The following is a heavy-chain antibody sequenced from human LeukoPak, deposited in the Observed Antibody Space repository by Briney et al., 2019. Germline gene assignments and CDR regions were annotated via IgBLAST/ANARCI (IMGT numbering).Heavy chain of an antibody. Sequence: SVKVSCKASGGTFSSYAISWVRQAPGQGLEWMGGIIPIFGTANYAQKFQGRVTITADESTSTAYMELSSLRSEDTAVYYCARDVPVSLYYDFWSGYLDWGQGTLVTVSS. CDR2: IIPIFGTA. CDR3: ARDVPVSLYYDFWSGYLD. D-gene: IGHD3-3*01. CDR1: GGTFSSYA. V-gene: IGHV1-69*13. J-gene: IGHJ4*02.